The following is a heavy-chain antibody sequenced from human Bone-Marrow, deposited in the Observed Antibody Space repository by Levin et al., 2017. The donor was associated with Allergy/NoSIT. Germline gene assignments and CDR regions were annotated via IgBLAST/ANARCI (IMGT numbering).Heavy chain of an antibody. CDR1: GFTFSSYS. Sequence: RGESLKISCAASGFTFSSYSMNWVRQAPGKGLEWVSSIGSRSTDIFYADSVKGRFTISRDNAKNSVFLHMNSLRAEDTAVYYCARDFIAATGLMDVWGKGTTVTVSS. J-gene: IGHJ6*03. CDR3: ARDFIAATGLMDV. CDR2: IGSRSTDI. V-gene: IGHV3-21*01. D-gene: IGHD6-13*01.